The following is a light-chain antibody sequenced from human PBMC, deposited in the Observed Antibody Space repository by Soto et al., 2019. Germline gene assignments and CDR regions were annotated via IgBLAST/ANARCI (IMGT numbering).Light chain of an antibody. CDR1: QSISSW. J-gene: IGKJ1*01. Sequence: DLQMTQSPSTLSASVGDRVTITCRASQSISSWLAWYQQKPGKAPKLLIQKASSLESGVPSRFSGSGSGTEFTLTISSLQPDDFATYYCQQYKSYPRTFGQGTKVEVK. CDR2: KAS. CDR3: QQYKSYPRT. V-gene: IGKV1-5*03.